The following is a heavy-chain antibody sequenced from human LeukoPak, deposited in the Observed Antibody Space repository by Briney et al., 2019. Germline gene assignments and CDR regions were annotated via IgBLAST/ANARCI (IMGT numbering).Heavy chain of an antibody. CDR2: TRNKANSYTT. J-gene: IGHJ6*03. CDR1: GFTFSDHY. V-gene: IGHV3-72*01. D-gene: IGHD3-3*01. CDR3: ARINVLRFLEWLLRGYYYYYMDV. Sequence: GGSLRLSCAASGFTFSDHYMDWVRQAPGKGLEWVGRTRNKANSYTTEYAASVKGRFTISRDNAKNSLYLQMNSLRAEDTAVYYCARINVLRFLEWLLRGYYYYYMDVWGKGTTVTVSS.